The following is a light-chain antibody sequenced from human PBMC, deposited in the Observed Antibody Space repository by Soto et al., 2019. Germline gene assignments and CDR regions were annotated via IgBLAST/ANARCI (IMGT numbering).Light chain of an antibody. V-gene: IGKV3-15*01. CDR1: QTVASN. CDR3: QQYHNWPPQYT. Sequence: EIVMTQSPATLSVSPGERGTLSCRASQTVASNLAWYQQKPGQAPRLLIHGASTRATGVPVRFSGSGSGTEFTLTISSLQSEDFAVYYCQQYHNWPPQYTFGQGTKLQIK. CDR2: GAS. J-gene: IGKJ2*01.